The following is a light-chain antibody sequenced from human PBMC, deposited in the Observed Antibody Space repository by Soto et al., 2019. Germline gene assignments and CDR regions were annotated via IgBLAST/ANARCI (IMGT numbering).Light chain of an antibody. J-gene: IGLJ1*01. CDR1: SSDVGAYNY. CDR2: DVS. Sequence: QSALTQPASVSGSPGQSITISCTGTSSDVGAYNYVSWFQQHPGKAPKLMIYDVSDRPSGVSNRFSGSKSVNTASLTISGLQAEDEADYYCSSYTTSSTRYDFGTGTKLTVL. V-gene: IGLV2-14*01. CDR3: SSYTTSSTRYD.